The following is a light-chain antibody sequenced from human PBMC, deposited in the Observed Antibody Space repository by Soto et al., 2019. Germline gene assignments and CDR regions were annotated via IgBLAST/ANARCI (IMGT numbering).Light chain of an antibody. CDR3: SSYRSSDTLEV. V-gene: IGLV2-14*01. CDR2: AVN. CDR1: SEDIGAYDY. Sequence: QSVLTQPASVSASPGQSIFISCTGTSEDIGAYDYVSWYQQHPGKAPKLILYAVNDRPSGVSSRFSGSKSGNTASLTISVVQPDDEADYYCSSYRSSDTLEVFGTGTKVTVL. J-gene: IGLJ1*01.